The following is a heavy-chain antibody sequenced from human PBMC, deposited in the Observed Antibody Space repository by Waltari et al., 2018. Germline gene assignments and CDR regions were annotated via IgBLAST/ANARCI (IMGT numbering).Heavy chain of an antibody. CDR2: IYTSGST. CDR1: ACSITSVSYY. J-gene: IGHJ5*02. CDR3: ARQDYDFWSGYYTGWFDP. V-gene: IGHV4-61*02. D-gene: IGHD3-3*01. Sequence: QVQLQESGPGLVKPSQTLSLTCTVSACSITSVSYYWRWLRQPAVKGLEWIGRIYTSGSTNYNPSLKSRVTISVDTSKNQFSLKLSSVTAADTAVYYCARQDYDFWSGYYTGWFDPWGQGTLVTVSS.